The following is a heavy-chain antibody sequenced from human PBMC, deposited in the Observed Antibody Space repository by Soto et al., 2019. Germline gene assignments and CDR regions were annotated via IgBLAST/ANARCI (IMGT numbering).Heavy chain of an antibody. Sequence: SVKVSCKASGGTFSSYAISWVRQAPGQGLEWMGGIIPIFGTANYAQKFQGRVTITADESTSTAYMELSSLRSEDTAVYYCAREGVKGDYYDSSGYRWGMDVWGQGTTVTVSS. CDR3: AREGVKGDYYDSSGYRWGMDV. D-gene: IGHD3-22*01. V-gene: IGHV1-69*13. CDR1: GGTFSSYA. J-gene: IGHJ6*02. CDR2: IIPIFGTA.